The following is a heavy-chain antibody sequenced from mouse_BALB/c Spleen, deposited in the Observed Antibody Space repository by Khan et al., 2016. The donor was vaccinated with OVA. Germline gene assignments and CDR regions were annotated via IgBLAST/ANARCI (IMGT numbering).Heavy chain of an antibody. J-gene: IGHJ2*01. Sequence: QVQLQQAGAELMKPGASVKISCKATGYTFNTYWINWVRQRPGHGLEWIGEILPGSGTTHYNEKFKGKATFTADASSNTAYMQLSSLTSEDSAVHYCTRHTGDYWGQGTTLTVSS. V-gene: IGHV1-9*01. CDR3: TRHTGDY. CDR2: ILPGSGTT. CDR1: GYTFNTYW.